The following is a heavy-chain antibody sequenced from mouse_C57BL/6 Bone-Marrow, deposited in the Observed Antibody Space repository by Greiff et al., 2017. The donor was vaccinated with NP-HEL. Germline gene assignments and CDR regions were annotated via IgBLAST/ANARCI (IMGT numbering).Heavy chain of an antibody. CDR3: ARPLIYYGNEGWYFDV. D-gene: IGHD2-1*01. CDR1: GYSFTDYN. Sequence: VQLQQSGPELVKPGASVKISCKASGYSFTDYNMNWVKQSNGKSLEWIGVINPNYGTTSYNQKFKGKATLTVDQSSSTAYMQLNSLTSEDSAVSYCARPLIYYGNEGWYFDVWGTGTTVTVSS. V-gene: IGHV1-39*01. J-gene: IGHJ1*03. CDR2: INPNYGTT.